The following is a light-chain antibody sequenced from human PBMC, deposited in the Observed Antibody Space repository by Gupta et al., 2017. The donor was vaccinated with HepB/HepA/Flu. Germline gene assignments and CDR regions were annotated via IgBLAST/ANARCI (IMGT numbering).Light chain of an antibody. Sequence: DIQMTQSPSSLSASVGDRVTITCRASQSISSYLNWYQQKPGKAPKLLIYAASSLQSGVPSGFSGSGSGTDFTLTISRLQPEDFATYYCQQSDSTPITFGQGTQVEIK. CDR1: QSISSY. J-gene: IGKJ5*01. CDR3: QQSDSTPIT. V-gene: IGKV1-39*01. CDR2: AAS.